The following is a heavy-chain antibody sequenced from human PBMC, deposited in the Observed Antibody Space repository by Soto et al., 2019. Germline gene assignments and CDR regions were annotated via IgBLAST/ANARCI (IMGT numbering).Heavy chain of an antibody. CDR3: AKLIEDTAMAGYYGMDV. CDR1: GFTFSSYA. Sequence: GGSLRLSCAASGFTFSSYAMSWVRQAPGKGLEWVSAISGSGGSTYYADSVKGRFTISRDNSKNTLYLQMNSLRAEDTAVYYCAKLIEDTAMAGYYGMDVWGQGTTVTVSS. J-gene: IGHJ6*02. V-gene: IGHV3-23*01. CDR2: ISGSGGST. D-gene: IGHD5-18*01.